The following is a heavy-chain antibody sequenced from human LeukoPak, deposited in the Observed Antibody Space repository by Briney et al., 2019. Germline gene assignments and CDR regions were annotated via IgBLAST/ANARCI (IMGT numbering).Heavy chain of an antibody. CDR3: ASSGGSCYSCFDY. J-gene: IGHJ4*02. CDR1: GGSISTYY. V-gene: IGHV4-59*08. D-gene: IGHD2-15*01. CDR2: VYYSGST. Sequence: SETLSLTCTVSGGSISTYYWNWIRQPPGKGLEWIGYVYYSGSTNYNPSLKSRVTISIDTSKSQFSLKLSSVTAADTAVYYCASSGGSCYSCFDYWGQGTLVTVSS.